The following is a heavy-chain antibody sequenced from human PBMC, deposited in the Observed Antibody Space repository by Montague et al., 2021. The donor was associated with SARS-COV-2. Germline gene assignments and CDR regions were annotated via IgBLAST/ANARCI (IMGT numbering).Heavy chain of an antibody. CDR1: GDSISGSRHF. D-gene: IGHD3-10*01. J-gene: IGHJ4*02. Sequence: TLSLTCNVSGDSISGSRHFWNWIRQHPGKGLEWIGYIYHTGTTHYRPSLKNRATLSVDISQNQFSLKLNSMTAADTAIYYCARGVSYGSGFLSEWGPGTLVIVSS. V-gene: IGHV4-31*03. CDR2: IYHTGTT. CDR3: ARGVSYGSGFLSE.